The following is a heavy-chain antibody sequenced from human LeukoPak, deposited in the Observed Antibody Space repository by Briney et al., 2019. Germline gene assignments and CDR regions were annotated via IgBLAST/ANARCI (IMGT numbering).Heavy chain of an antibody. Sequence: GESLKISCKGSGYSFTSYWIGWVRQMPGKGLEWMGIIYPGDSDTRYSPSFQGQVTISADKSISTAYLQWSSLKASDTAMYYCARSHIVVVTAIQDYGMGVWGQGTTVTVSS. CDR3: ARSHIVVVTAIQDYGMGV. V-gene: IGHV5-51*01. CDR2: IYPGDSDT. CDR1: GYSFTSYW. J-gene: IGHJ6*02. D-gene: IGHD2-21*02.